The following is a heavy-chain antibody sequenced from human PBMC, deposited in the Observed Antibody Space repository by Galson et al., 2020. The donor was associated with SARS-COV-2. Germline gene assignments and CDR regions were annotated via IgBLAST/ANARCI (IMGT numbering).Heavy chain of an antibody. V-gene: IGHV4-30-4*01. CDR3: ASGRESSGRFDY. Sequence: SQTISLTCTVSGGSIGSGDYYCSWVRQTPGKGLEWIGYMYYTGSSYYNSSIKRRSTISLDTSKNQFSLRLSSVTAADTAVYFCASGRESSGRFDYWGQGILVTVSS. CDR1: GGSIGSGDYY. J-gene: IGHJ4*02. CDR2: MYYTGSS.